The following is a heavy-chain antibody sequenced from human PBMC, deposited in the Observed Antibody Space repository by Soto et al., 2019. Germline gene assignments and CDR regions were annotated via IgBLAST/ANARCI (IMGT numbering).Heavy chain of an antibody. Sequence: QTLSLTCAISGDSVSSNSAAWNWIRQSPSRGLEWLGRTYYRSKWYNDYAVSVKSRITINPDTSKNQFSLQLNSVTPEDTAVYYCARDRRSYCGGDCYPPGYYYYGMDVWGQGTTVTVSS. CDR3: ARDRRSYCGGDCYPPGYYYYGMDV. J-gene: IGHJ6*02. CDR2: TYYRSKWYN. D-gene: IGHD2-21*02. CDR1: GDSVSSNSAA. V-gene: IGHV6-1*01.